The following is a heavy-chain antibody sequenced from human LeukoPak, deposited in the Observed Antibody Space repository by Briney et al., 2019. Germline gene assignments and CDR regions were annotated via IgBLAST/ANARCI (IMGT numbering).Heavy chain of an antibody. CDR3: ARRHWGPIDY. CDR1: GGSISSYY. J-gene: IGHJ4*02. D-gene: IGHD7-27*01. Sequence: PSETLSLTCTVSGGSISSYYWSWIRQPPGKGLEWIGYIYYSGSTNYNPALKSRVTISVDTSKNQFSLKLSSVTAADTAVYYCARRHWGPIDYGGQGTLVTVSS. CDR2: IYYSGST. V-gene: IGHV4-59*08.